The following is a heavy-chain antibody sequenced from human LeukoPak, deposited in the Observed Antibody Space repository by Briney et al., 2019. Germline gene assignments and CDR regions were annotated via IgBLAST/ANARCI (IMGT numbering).Heavy chain of an antibody. J-gene: IGHJ3*02. V-gene: IGHV1-69*05. CDR2: IIPIFGSA. D-gene: IGHD3-22*01. Sequence: SVKVSCKASGGTFSSYAISWVRQAPGQGLEWMGGIIPIFGSANYAQKFQGRVTITTDESTSTAYMELSSLRSEDTAVYYCASPTAYYYDSSGFDIWGQGTMVTVSS. CDR3: ASPTAYYYDSSGFDI. CDR1: GGTFSSYA.